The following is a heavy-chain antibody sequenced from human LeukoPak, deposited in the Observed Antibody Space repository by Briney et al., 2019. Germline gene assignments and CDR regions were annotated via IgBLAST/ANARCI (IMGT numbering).Heavy chain of an antibody. CDR1: GLIFRSYR. D-gene: IGHD2-15*01. CDR3: AALDATDVDY. Sequence: GGSLRLSRSASGLIFRSYRMHWVRQAAAKGLNFVSSITSDGGGKYYADSVKGRFSISKDNAKNTLYLQMASLRAEDTALYYCAALDATDVDYWGQGTLVTVSS. CDR2: ITSDGGGK. J-gene: IGHJ4*02. V-gene: IGHV3-64D*09.